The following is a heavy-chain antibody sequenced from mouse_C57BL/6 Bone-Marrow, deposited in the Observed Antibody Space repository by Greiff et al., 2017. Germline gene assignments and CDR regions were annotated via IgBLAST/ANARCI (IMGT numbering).Heavy chain of an antibody. CDR2: IRSKSSNYAT. V-gene: IGHV10-3*01. Sequence: EVHLVESGGGLVQPKGSLKLSCAASGFTFNTYAMHWVRQAPGKGLEWVARIRSKSSNYATYYADSVKDRFTISRDDSQSMLYLQMNNLKTEDTAMYYCGRDGYYGSSYAMDYWGQGTSVTVSS. CDR3: GRDGYYGSSYAMDY. D-gene: IGHD1-1*01. J-gene: IGHJ4*01. CDR1: GFTFNTYA.